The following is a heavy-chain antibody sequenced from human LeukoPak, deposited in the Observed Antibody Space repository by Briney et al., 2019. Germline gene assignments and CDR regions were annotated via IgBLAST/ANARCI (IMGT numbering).Heavy chain of an antibody. Sequence: GGSLRLSCAASGFTFDDYGMHWVRQVPGKGLEWVSDISWNSVEKRYAGPVRGRFSISRDNAKNSLFLQMNSLTPDDTALYYCAKAVPATNYFDLWGQGTLVTVSS. CDR2: ISWNSVEK. CDR1: GFTFDDYG. CDR3: AKAVPATNYFDL. J-gene: IGHJ4*02. D-gene: IGHD1-26*01. V-gene: IGHV3-9*01.